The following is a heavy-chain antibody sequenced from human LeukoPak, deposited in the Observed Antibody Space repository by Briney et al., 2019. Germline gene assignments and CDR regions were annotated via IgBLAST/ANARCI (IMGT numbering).Heavy chain of an antibody. D-gene: IGHD1-26*01. CDR2: IYTSGST. V-gene: IGHV4-61*02. Sequence: SETLSLTCTVSGGSISSSSYYWSWIRQPAGKGLEWIGRIYTSGSTNYNPSLKSRVTISVDTSKNQFSLKLSSVTAADTAVYYCARASPDSGSYFYYYYMDVWGKGTTVTISS. J-gene: IGHJ6*03. CDR3: ARASPDSGSYFYYYYMDV. CDR1: GGSISSSSYY.